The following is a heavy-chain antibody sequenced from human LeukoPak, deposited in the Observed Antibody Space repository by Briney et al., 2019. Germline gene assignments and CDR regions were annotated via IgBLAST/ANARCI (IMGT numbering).Heavy chain of an antibody. CDR1: GFTFSSYA. D-gene: IGHD2-2*01. V-gene: IGHV3-23*01. J-gene: IGHJ4*02. CDR3: AKSPGGYCSSTSCDY. CDR2: ISGSGGST. Sequence: SGGSLRLSCAASGFTFSSYAMSWVRQAPGKGLEWVSAISGSGGSTYYADSVKGRFTISRDNSKNTLYLQMNSLRAEDTAVYYCAKSPGGYCSSTSCDYWGQGTLVTVSS.